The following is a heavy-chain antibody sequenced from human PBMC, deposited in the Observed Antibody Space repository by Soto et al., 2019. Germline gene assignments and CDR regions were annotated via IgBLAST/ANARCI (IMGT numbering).Heavy chain of an antibody. J-gene: IGHJ4*02. CDR3: AGSVAGTEYFDY. D-gene: IGHD6-19*01. Sequence: PSETQSLTSTVSGGTISNYYWSWIRQPPGKGLEWIGYIYYSGGTDYSPSLKSRLTMSVDTSKSQFSLKLTSVTAADTAVYYCAGSVAGTEYFDYWGQGTLVTVSS. CDR1: GGTISNYY. V-gene: IGHV4-59*01. CDR2: IYYSGGT.